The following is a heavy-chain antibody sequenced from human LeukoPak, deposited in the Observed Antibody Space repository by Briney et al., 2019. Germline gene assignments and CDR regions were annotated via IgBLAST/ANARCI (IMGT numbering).Heavy chain of an antibody. CDR2: IYYSGST. CDR1: GGSISSSSYY. D-gene: IGHD2-15*01. J-gene: IGHJ6*02. V-gene: IGHV4-39*07. Sequence: SETLSLTCTVSGGSISSSSYYWGWIRQPPGKGLEWIGSIYYSGSTYYNPSLKSRVTISVDTSKNQFSLKLSSVTAADTAVYYCARDQDIVVVVGLGGMDVWGQGTTVTVSS. CDR3: ARDQDIVVVVGLGGMDV.